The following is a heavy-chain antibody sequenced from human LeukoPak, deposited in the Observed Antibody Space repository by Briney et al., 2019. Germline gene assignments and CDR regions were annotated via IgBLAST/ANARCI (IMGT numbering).Heavy chain of an antibody. CDR2: ISYDGSNK. CDR1: GFTFSSYG. J-gene: IGHJ4*02. Sequence: PGRSLRLSCAASGFTFSSYGMHWVRQAPGKGLEWVAVISYDGSNKYYADSVKGRFTISRDNSKNTLYLQMNSLRAEDTAVYYCARDAPSIVGATGYWGQGTLVTVSS. D-gene: IGHD1-26*01. V-gene: IGHV3-30*03. CDR3: ARDAPSIVGATGY.